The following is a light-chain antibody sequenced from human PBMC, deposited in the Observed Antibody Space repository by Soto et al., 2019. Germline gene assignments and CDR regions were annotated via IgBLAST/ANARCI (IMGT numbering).Light chain of an antibody. V-gene: IGKV1-39*01. J-gene: IGKJ2*01. Sequence: DLQMTRSPSSLSASVGDRVTITCRASQSISSYLNWYQQKPGKAPKLLIYAASSLQSGVPSRFSGSGSGTDFTLTISSLQPEDFATYYCQQSYSTHTFGQGTKLEIK. CDR2: AAS. CDR3: QQSYSTHT. CDR1: QSISSY.